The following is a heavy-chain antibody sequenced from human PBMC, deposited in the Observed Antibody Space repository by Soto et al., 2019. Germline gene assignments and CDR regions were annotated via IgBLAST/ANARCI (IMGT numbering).Heavy chain of an antibody. CDR3: VRGSCGGGGCYLRRAAFDV. J-gene: IGHJ3*01. CDR2: INPSSSHI. Sequence: EVQLVESGGGLVMPGGSLRLSCAASGFTFASYHMSWVRQAPGKGLDWVSSINPSSSHIYYSDSVRGRFTISRDDSKNSLHLDMNSLRTEDVAIYYCVRGSCGGGGCYLRRAAFDVWGQGTAVTVSS. CDR1: GFTFASYH. V-gene: IGHV3-21*02. D-gene: IGHD2-15*01.